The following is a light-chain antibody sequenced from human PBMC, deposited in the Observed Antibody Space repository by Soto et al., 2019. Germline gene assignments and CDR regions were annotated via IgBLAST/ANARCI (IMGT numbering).Light chain of an antibody. Sequence: DIQMTQSPSSLSASVGDTVSITCRASQGIIDYLAWYQQRPGKAPRLLIYAASTLHTGVPSRFSGSGAGTDFTLKISSLQPEDVGTYYCQKYGTVPQTFGPGTRVEIK. CDR2: AAS. V-gene: IGKV1-27*01. CDR1: QGIIDY. CDR3: QKYGTVPQT. J-gene: IGKJ1*01.